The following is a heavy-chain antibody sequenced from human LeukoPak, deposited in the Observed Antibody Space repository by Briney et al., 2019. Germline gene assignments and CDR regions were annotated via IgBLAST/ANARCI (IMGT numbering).Heavy chain of an antibody. V-gene: IGHV1-18*01. Sequence: ASVKVSCKASGYTFTSHDINWVRQATGQGLEWMGWISAYNGNTNYAQKLQGRVTMTTDTSTSTAYMELRSLRSDDTAVYYCARGRAARAYNWFDPWGQGTLVTVSS. CDR3: ARGRAARAYNWFDP. CDR2: ISAYNGNT. CDR1: GYTFTSHD. D-gene: IGHD6-6*01. J-gene: IGHJ5*02.